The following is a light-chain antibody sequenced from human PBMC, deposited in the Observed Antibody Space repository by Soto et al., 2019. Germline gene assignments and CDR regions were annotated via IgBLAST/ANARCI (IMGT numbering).Light chain of an antibody. J-gene: IGKJ1*01. CDR1: QSVDIN. V-gene: IGKV3-15*01. CDR3: QQYRNWPRT. Sequence: EIVLTQSPATLSVSPGERVTLCFRASQSVDINLAWYQQKPGQAPRLLIYGASTRAIDMPGRFSGRGSGTEFTLTISSLQSEDFAVYYCQQYRNWPRTFGQGTKVDIK. CDR2: GAS.